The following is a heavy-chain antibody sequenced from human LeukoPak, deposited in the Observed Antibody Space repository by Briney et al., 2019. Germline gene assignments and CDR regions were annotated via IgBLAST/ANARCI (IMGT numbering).Heavy chain of an antibody. CDR2: ISSSGRNI. D-gene: IGHD5-18*01. Sequence: GGSLRLSCAASGFTFSNYEFNWVRQAPGKGLEWVSYISSSGRNIYYADSVKGRFTISRDNAKNSLYLQMNSLRAEDTAVYYCARDLVQLWSKDFWGQGTMVTVSS. CDR3: ARDLVQLWSKDF. V-gene: IGHV3-48*03. J-gene: IGHJ4*02. CDR1: GFTFSNYE.